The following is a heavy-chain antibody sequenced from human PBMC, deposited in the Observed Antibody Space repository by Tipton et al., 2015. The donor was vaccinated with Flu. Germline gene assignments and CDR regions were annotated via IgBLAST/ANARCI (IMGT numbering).Heavy chain of an antibody. J-gene: IGHJ4*02. D-gene: IGHD1-26*01. CDR3: ARAIAGADPL. CDR1: GFTFSTYS. CDR2: IKQDGSVK. V-gene: IGHV3-7*01. Sequence: SLRLSCSASGFTFSTYSMHWVRQAPGKGPEWVANIKQDGSVKYYVDSVKGRFTISRDNAKNSVYLQMNSLRAEDTAVYYCARAIAGADPLWGQGTLVTVSS.